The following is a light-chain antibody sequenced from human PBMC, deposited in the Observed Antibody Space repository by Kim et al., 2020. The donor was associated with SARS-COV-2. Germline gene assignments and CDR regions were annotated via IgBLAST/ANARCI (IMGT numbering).Light chain of an antibody. CDR3: QQYNNWPPNP. CDR1: QSVSSY. Sequence: ETVMTQSPATLSVSPGETATLSCRASQSVSSYLAWYQQKPGQAPRLLIYGASTRATGIPARFSGSGSGTEFTLTISSLQSEDFALYYCQQYNNWPPNPFGQGTKREI. V-gene: IGKV3-15*01. J-gene: IGKJ2*01. CDR2: GAS.